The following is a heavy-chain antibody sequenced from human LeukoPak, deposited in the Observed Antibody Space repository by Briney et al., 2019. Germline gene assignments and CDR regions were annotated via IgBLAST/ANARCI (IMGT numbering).Heavy chain of an antibody. CDR1: GFTFSSYG. V-gene: IGHV3-30*18. CDR2: ISYDGSNK. CDR3: AKDRGECSGGSCYPYFDY. Sequence: PGGSLRLSCAASGFTFSSYGMHWVRQAPGKGLEWVAVISYDGSNKYYADSVKGRFTISRDNSKNTLYLQMNSLRAEDTAVYYCAKDRGECSGGSCYPYFDYWGQGTLVTVSS. D-gene: IGHD2-15*01. J-gene: IGHJ4*02.